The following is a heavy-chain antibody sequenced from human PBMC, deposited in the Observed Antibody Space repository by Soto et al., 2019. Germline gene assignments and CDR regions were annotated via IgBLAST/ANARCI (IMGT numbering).Heavy chain of an antibody. CDR1: GFTFDEYA. CDR2: INWDGGSK. V-gene: IGHV3-20*04. D-gene: IGHD3-22*01. CDR3: ARATQSYYDTSGYYSYVH. Sequence: GGSLRLSCAASGFTFDEYALTWVRQAPGKGLEGVTGINWDGGSKGYADSVKGRFTISRDNAKSSLYLQMNNLRAEDTAFYFCARATQSYYDTSGYYSYVHWGQGAQVTVSS. J-gene: IGHJ4*02.